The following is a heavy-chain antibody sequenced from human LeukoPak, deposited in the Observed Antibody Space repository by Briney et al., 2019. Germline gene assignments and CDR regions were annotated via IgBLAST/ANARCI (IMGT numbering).Heavy chain of an antibody. CDR2: IYYSGST. D-gene: IGHD6-13*01. J-gene: IGHJ4*02. Sequence: SETLSLTCTVSGASLSSSTYYWGWIRQPPGKGLEWIGSIYYSGSTYYNPSLKSRVTMSVDTSKNQFSLKLSSVTAADTAVYYCARHAGGISATGTRPFDYWGQGTLVTVSS. CDR3: ARHAGGISATGTRPFDY. CDR1: GASLSSSTYY. V-gene: IGHV4-39*01.